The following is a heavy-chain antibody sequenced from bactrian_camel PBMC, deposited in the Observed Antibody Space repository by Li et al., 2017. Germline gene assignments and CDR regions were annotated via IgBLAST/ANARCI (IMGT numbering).Heavy chain of an antibody. CDR1: GFHFMSWY. CDR2: IYSDGSRA. V-gene: IGHV3-2*01. Sequence: HVQPVESGGGLVQPGGSLRLSCTGSGFHFMSWYMMWVRQAPGKGLEWVSTIYSDGSRAYYTDSVKGRFTISQDNAKNALYLQMNSLKPEDTAMYYCAAEPAVFTYCGGGYYPSNGYWGQGTQVTVS. CDR3: AAEPAVFTYCGGGYYPSNGY. J-gene: IGHJ6*01. D-gene: IGHD2*01.